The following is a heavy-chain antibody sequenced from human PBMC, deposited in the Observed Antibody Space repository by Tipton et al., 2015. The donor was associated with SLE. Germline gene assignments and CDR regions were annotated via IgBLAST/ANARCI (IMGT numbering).Heavy chain of an antibody. V-gene: IGHV4-59*01. CDR3: ARVGFTEMATTPQGHFDL. Sequence: TLSLTCTVSGGSISSYYWSWIRQPPGKGPEWIGYIYYSGSTNYNPSLKSRVTISVDTSKNQFSPKLSSVTAADTAVYYCARVGFTEMATTPQGHFDLWGRGTLVTVSS. D-gene: IGHD5-24*01. J-gene: IGHJ2*01. CDR2: IYYSGST. CDR1: GGSISSYY.